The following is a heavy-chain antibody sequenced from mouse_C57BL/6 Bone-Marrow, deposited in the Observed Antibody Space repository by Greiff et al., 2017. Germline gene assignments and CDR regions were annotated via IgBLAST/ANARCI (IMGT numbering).Heavy chain of an antibody. J-gene: IGHJ1*03. CDR3: ARVEFDVRSGDWYFDA. CDR2: IYPRDGST. Sequence: VQLQQSGPELVKPGASVKLSCKASGYTFTRYDINWVKQRPGQGLEWIGWIYPRDGSTKYNEKFKGKATLTVDTSSSKAYMERHSLTSEDSAVYLCARVEFDVRSGDWYFDAWGTGTTVTDAS. CDR1: GYTFTRYD. V-gene: IGHV1-85*01.